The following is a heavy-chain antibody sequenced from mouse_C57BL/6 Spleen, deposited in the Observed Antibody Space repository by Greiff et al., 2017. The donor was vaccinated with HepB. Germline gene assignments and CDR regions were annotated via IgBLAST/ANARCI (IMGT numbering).Heavy chain of an antibody. CDR2: IDPSDSYT. D-gene: IGHD3-3*01. J-gene: IGHJ3*01. Sequence: VQLQQPGAELVRPGTSVKLSCKASGYTFTSYWMHWVKQRPGQGLEWIGVIDPSDSYTNYNQKFKGKATLTVDTSSSTAYMQLSSLTSEDSAVYYCARKEGLWFSYWGQGTLVTVSA. CDR3: ARKEGLWFSY. V-gene: IGHV1-59*01. CDR1: GYTFTSYW.